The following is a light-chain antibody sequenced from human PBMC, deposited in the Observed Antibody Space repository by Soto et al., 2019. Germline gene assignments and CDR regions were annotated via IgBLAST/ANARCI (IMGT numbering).Light chain of an antibody. J-gene: IGLJ2*01. V-gene: IGLV1-40*01. CDR2: ANT. Sequence: QSVLTQPPSVSGAPGQRVTISCTGSNPNIGAGYDVHWYQHLPGTAPKLLIYANTNRPSGVPDRFSGSRSGTSASLAISGHQAEHEADYYCQFYESSLGGSVFGGGTKVTVL. CDR3: QFYESSLGGSV. CDR1: NPNIGAGYD.